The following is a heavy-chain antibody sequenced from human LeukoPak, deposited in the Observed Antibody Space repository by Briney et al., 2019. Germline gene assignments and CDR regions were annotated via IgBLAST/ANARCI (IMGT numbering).Heavy chain of an antibody. CDR2: IIPSGGST. J-gene: IGHJ4*02. Sequence: ASVKVSCKASGYTFTSYYMHWVRQAPGQGLEWMGIIIPSGGSTSYAQKFQGRVTMTRDTSTSTVYMELSSLRSEDTAVYYCARTDYGDYRIVYWGQGTLVTVSS. V-gene: IGHV1-46*01. CDR3: ARTDYGDYRIVY. CDR1: GYTFTSYY. D-gene: IGHD4-17*01.